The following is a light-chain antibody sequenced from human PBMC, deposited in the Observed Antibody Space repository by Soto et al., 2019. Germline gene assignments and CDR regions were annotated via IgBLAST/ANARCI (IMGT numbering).Light chain of an antibody. CDR2: DAS. Sequence: EIVFTQSPGTLSLSPGERATLSCRASQSVGRNYLAWFQQKPGQAPRLLIYDASRRATGIPDRFSGSGSGTDFTLSISRLEPEDFVVFYCQQYAAAPLTFGGGTKVEIK. V-gene: IGKV3-20*01. CDR3: QQYAAAPLT. J-gene: IGKJ4*01. CDR1: QSVGRNY.